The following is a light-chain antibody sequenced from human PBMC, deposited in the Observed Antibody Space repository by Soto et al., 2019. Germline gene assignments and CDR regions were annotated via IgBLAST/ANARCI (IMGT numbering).Light chain of an antibody. CDR2: AAS. CDR3: QQYNYWPPRT. V-gene: IGKV3-15*01. Sequence: EIVMTQSPATLSASPGERATLPCRASQTINSNLAWYQQKPGQAPRLLIHAASTWATGIPCRFSGSGSGTEISLTISSLQSEDIAVYYCQQYNYWPPRTFGQGTKVDIK. CDR1: QTINSN. J-gene: IGKJ1*01.